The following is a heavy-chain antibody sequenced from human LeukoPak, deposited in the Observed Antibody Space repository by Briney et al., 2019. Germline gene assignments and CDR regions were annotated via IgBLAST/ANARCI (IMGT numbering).Heavy chain of an antibody. J-gene: IGHJ4*02. Sequence: SQTLSLTCTVSGGSISSGGYYWSLIRQPPGKGLEWIGYIYHSGSTYYNPSLKSRVTISVDRSKNQFSLKLSSVTAADTAVYYCARGGQQLEFVWGQGTLVTVSS. V-gene: IGHV4-30-2*01. CDR1: GGSISSGGYY. CDR2: IYHSGST. CDR3: ARGGQQLEFV. D-gene: IGHD6-13*01.